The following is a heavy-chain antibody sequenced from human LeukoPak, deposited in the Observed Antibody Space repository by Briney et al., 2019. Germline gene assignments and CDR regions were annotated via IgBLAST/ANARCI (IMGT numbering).Heavy chain of an antibody. CDR3: ARDFEVSSTWYVPVDY. CDR1: GFTFRNYG. CDR2: IWYDGSNK. V-gene: IGHV3-33*01. D-gene: IGHD6-13*01. Sequence: PGGSLRLSCEASGFTFRNYGMHWVRQAPGKGLEWVAVIWYDGSNKYYADSVKGRFTISRDNSKNTLYLQMNSLRAEDTAVYYCARDFEVSSTWYVPVDYWGQGTLVTVSS. J-gene: IGHJ4*02.